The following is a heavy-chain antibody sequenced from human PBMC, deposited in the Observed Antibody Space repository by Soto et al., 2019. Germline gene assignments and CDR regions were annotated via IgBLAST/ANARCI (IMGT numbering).Heavy chain of an antibody. CDR1: GFVFSSYG. CDR2: VRFDAINK. D-gene: IGHD2-21*02. J-gene: IGHJ4*02. V-gene: IGHV3-30*02. CDR3: AKLPNCGGDCYFDY. Sequence: QVQLVESGGGVVQPGGSLRLSCATSGFVFSSYGMHWVRQAPGKGLEWVAVVRFDAINKYYADSVKGRFTISRDNSKSMVYLQMNSLRPDDTAVYYCAKLPNCGGDCYFDYWGQETLVTVSS.